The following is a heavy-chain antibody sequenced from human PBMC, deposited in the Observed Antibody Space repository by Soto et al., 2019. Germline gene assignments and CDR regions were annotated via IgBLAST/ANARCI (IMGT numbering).Heavy chain of an antibody. Sequence: SVKVSCKTSGRTFSTYSIVWVRQAPGEGLEWMGGIIPLFGTANYAQKFQDRVTITADKSTNTAFMELSSLKSEDTAMYYCASSSGNNYGVGTNYYFDYWGQGTLVTVSS. D-gene: IGHD1-26*01. CDR1: GRTFSTYS. CDR3: ASSSGNNYGVGTNYYFDY. CDR2: IIPLFGTA. J-gene: IGHJ4*02. V-gene: IGHV1-69*06.